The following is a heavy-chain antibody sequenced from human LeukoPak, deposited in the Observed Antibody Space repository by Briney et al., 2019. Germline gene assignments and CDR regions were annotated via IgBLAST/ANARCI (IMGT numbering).Heavy chain of an antibody. D-gene: IGHD3/OR15-3a*01. CDR3: ARDPWGGLVKGQSGSNWFDP. CDR2: INVGNGNT. V-gene: IGHV1-3*03. Sequence: ASVKVSCKASGYTFSRSAMHWVRQAPGQRLEWMGWINVGNGNTRYSQEFQGRVTITADESTSTAYMELSSLRSEDTAVYYCARDPWGGLVKGQSGSNWFDPWGQGTLVTVSS. CDR1: GYTFSRSA. J-gene: IGHJ5*02.